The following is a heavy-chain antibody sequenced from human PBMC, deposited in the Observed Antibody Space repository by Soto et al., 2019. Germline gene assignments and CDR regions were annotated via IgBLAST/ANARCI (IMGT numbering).Heavy chain of an antibody. Sequence: GGSLRLSCAASGFTFSSYAMSWVRQAPGKGLEWVSAISGSGGSTYYADSVKGRFTISRDNSKNTLYLQMNSLRAEDTAVYYCADDSAGRSYFTDADYWGQGTLVTVSS. V-gene: IGHV3-23*01. J-gene: IGHJ4*02. D-gene: IGHD2-15*01. CDR3: ADDSAGRSYFTDADY. CDR2: ISGSGGST. CDR1: GFTFSSYA.